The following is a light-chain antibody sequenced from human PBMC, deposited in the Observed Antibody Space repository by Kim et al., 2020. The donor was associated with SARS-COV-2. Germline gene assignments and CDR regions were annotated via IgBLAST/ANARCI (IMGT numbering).Light chain of an antibody. Sequence: DIQMTQSPSSLSASIGDRVTTTCRASQGISSWLAWYQQKPEKAPKCLIYAASSLQSGVPSRFSGSGSGTDFTITISSLQPEDFATYSCKQYDSYPRTFGQGTKVDIK. V-gene: IGKV1D-16*01. J-gene: IGKJ1*01. CDR1: QGISSW. CDR3: KQYDSYPRT. CDR2: AAS.